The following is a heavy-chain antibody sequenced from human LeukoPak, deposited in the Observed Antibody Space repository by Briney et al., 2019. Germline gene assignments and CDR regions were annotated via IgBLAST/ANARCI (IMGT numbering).Heavy chain of an antibody. J-gene: IGHJ6*03. CDR3: AKDRTNFFYYLDV. Sequence: GRSLRLSCAASGFTFNYYALHWVRQAPGKGLEWVASISSEGDNKHYLESVKGRFTISRDNSKNTLYLQMHNPRAEDTAIYYCAKDRTNFFYYLDVWGTGTTVIVSS. V-gene: IGHV3-30-3*01. CDR2: ISSEGDNK. CDR1: GFTFNYYA.